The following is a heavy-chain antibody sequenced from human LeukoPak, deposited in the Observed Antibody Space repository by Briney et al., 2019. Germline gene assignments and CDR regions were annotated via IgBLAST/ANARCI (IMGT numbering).Heavy chain of an antibody. V-gene: IGHV3-33*01. CDR1: GFTFSSYV. D-gene: IGHD1-26*01. CDR3: ARDGRALLRDFYY. J-gene: IGHJ4*02. CDR2: IWYDGSNY. Sequence: GGSLRLSCAASGFTFSSYVIHWVRQAPGKGLEWVAGIWYDGSNYYYADSVKGRFTISRDNSKNTLYLQMNSLRAEDTGVYYCARDGRALLRDFYYWRRGTLVTVSS.